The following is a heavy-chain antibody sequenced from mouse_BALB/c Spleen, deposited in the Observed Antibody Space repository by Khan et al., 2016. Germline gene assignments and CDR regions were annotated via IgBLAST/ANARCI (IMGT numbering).Heavy chain of an antibody. CDR2: IDPANGNT. D-gene: IGHD4-1*01. CDR3: ARSSWEWFAY. Sequence: VQLQQSGAELVKPGASVKLSCTATGFNIKDTYMHWVKQRPEQGLEWIGRIDPANGNTKYDPKFQGKATITADTSSNTAYLQLSSLTSEDTAVYYSARSSWEWFAYWGQGTLVTASA. V-gene: IGHV14-3*02. J-gene: IGHJ3*01. CDR1: GFNIKDTY.